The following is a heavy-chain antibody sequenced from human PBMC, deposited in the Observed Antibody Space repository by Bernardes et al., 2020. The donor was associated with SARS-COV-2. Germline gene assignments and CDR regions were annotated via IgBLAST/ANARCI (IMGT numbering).Heavy chain of an antibody. Sequence: ASVKVSCKASGYTFTGYYMHWVRQDPGQGLEWMGWIHPNSGDTNYAQTFKGRVTMTRDTSISTAYMELSALTSDDTAVYYCAAVTWSQRDGFDFWGQGTVVTVSS. CDR2: IHPNSGDT. CDR1: GYTFTGYY. D-gene: IGHD1-26*01. CDR3: AAVTWSQRDGFDF. J-gene: IGHJ3*01. V-gene: IGHV1-2*02.